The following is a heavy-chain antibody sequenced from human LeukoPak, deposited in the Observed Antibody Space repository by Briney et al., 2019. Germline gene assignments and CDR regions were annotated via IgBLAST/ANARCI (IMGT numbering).Heavy chain of an antibody. CDR2: INHSGST. D-gene: IGHD3-10*01. CDR1: GGSFSGYY. J-gene: IGHJ3*02. V-gene: IGHV4-34*01. Sequence: PSETLSLTCAVYGGSFSGYYWGWIRQPPGKGLEWIGEINHSGSTNYNPSLKSRVTISVDTSKNQFSLKLSSVTAADTAVYYCASRGPRRAFDIWGQGTMVTVSS. CDR3: ASRGPRRAFDI.